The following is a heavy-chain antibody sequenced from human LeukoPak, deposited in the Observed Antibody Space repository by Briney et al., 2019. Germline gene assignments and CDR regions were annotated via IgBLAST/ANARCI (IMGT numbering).Heavy chain of an antibody. V-gene: IGHV3-7*03. Sequence: GGSLRLSCAASGFTFSSYWMSWVRQAPGKGLEWVANIKQDGSEKYYVDSVKGRFTISRDNAKNTLYLQMNSLRAEDTAVYYCAKDKESITMIVVVRVGYYFDYWGQGTLVTVSS. D-gene: IGHD3-22*01. CDR3: AKDKESITMIVVVRVGYYFDY. CDR1: GFTFSSYW. J-gene: IGHJ4*02. CDR2: IKQDGSEK.